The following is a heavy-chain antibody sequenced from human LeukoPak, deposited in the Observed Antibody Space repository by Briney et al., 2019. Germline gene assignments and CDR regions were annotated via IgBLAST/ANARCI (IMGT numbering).Heavy chain of an antibody. V-gene: IGHV3-9*03. CDR3: AKGYYDFWSDWDYMDV. Sequence: GGSLRLSCAASGFTFDDYAMHWVRQAPGKGLEWVSGISWNSGSIGYADSVKGRYTISRDNAKNSLYLQMNSPRAEDMALYYCAKGYYDFWSDWDYMDVWGKGTTVTVSS. CDR1: GFTFDDYA. CDR2: ISWNSGSI. J-gene: IGHJ6*03. D-gene: IGHD3-3*01.